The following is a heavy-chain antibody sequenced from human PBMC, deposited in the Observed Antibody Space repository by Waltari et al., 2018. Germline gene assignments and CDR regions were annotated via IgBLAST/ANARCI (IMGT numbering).Heavy chain of an antibody. CDR2: IYYSGST. Sequence: QVQLQESGPGLVKPSETLSLTCTVSGGSISSYYWSWIRQPPGKGLEWIGYIYYSGSTNYNPSLKSRVTISVDTSKNQFSLKLSSVTAADTAVYYCARDLRGYCGYDFGYFDYWGQGTLVTVSS. V-gene: IGHV4-59*01. J-gene: IGHJ4*02. CDR1: GGSISSYY. CDR3: ARDLRGYCGYDFGYFDY. D-gene: IGHD5-12*01.